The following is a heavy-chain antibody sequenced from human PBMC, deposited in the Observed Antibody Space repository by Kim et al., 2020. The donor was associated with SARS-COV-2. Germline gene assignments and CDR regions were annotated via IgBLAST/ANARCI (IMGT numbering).Heavy chain of an antibody. D-gene: IGHD3-10*01. J-gene: IGHJ6*02. CDR1: GYTFTSYA. CDR3: ARESRVPGLWFGEFSNYYYGMDV. CDR2: INTNTGNP. Sequence: ASVKVSCKASGYTFTSYAMNWVRQAPGQGLEWMGWINTNTGNPTYAQGFTGRFVFSLDTSVSTAYLQISSLKAEDTAVYYCARESRVPGLWFGEFSNYYYGMDVWGQGTTVTVSS. V-gene: IGHV7-4-1*02.